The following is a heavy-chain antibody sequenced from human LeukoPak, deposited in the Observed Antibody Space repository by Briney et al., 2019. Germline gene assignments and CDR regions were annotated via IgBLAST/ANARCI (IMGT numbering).Heavy chain of an antibody. D-gene: IGHD3-9*01. Sequence: PSETLSLTCTVSGGSVSRYYWSWVRQPPGKELEWIGYIYYTGSTNYNPSLKSRVTISVDTSKKYFSLRLSSVTAEDTAVYYCARTYYDLLTGFYSDYWGQGTLVTVSS. J-gene: IGHJ4*02. CDR1: GGSVSRYY. CDR2: IYYTGST. V-gene: IGHV4-59*02. CDR3: ARTYYDLLTGFYSDY.